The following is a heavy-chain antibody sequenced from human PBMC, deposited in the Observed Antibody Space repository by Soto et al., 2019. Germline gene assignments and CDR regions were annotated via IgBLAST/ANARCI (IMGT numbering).Heavy chain of an antibody. CDR1: GFTFSNYV. CDR2: ISDSGATT. CDR3: AKGWQVRGGQFDY. D-gene: IGHD6-19*01. Sequence: EVQLLESGGNLVQPGGSLRLSCVASGFTFSNYVMSWVRQAPGKGLEWVSGISDSGATTYSADFVKGRFTISRDNSKNTLYLQMNRLRVEDTAVYYCAKGWQVRGGQFDYWGQGALGSVSS. J-gene: IGHJ4*02. V-gene: IGHV3-23*01.